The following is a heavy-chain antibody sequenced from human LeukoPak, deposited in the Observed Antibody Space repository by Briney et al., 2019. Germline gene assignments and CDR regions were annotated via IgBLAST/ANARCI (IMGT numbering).Heavy chain of an antibody. CDR3: ARVSGRSFDY. J-gene: IGHJ4*02. D-gene: IGHD5/OR15-5a*01. V-gene: IGHV3-23*01. CDR1: RTPPSTHD. Sequence: PGGSLRLSCAASRTPPSTHDTTPLPQAPGKGLKWVSTIFGSGIRTDYADSVKGRFINSRDNSKNTLYLQMNSLRAEDTAVYYCARVSGRSFDYWGQGTLVTVSS. CDR2: IFGSGIRT.